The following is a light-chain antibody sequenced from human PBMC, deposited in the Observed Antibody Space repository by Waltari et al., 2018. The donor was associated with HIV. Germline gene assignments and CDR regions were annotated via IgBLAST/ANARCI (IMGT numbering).Light chain of an antibody. CDR1: QSISNN. CDR2: DAS. J-gene: IGKJ1*01. V-gene: IGKV3-15*01. CDR3: QQYNNWPRT. Sequence: EVVLTQSPGTVSVSPGERATLSCRTSQSISNNLVWYQMKPGHAPRLVIYDASTRATGIPVRFSGSGSGTEFTLTIASLQSEDFAVYLCQQYNNWPRTFGQGTKVEI.